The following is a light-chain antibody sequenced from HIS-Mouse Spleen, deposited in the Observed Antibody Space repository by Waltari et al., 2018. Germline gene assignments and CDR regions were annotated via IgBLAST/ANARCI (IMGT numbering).Light chain of an antibody. J-gene: IGLJ1*01. Sequence: QSALTQPRSVSGSPGQSVTISCTGTSSDVGGYNYVSWYQQHPGKAPKLMIYDVSKRRSGVPARFAGSKSGNTASLTISGLQAEDEADYYCCSYAGSYTGVFGTGTKVTVL. V-gene: IGLV2-11*01. CDR2: DVS. CDR1: SSDVGGYNY. CDR3: CSYAGSYTGV.